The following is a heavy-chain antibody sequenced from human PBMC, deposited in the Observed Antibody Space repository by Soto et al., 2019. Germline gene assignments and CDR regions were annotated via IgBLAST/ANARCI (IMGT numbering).Heavy chain of an antibody. CDR2: IIPIFGTA. Sequence: SVKVSCKPPGGTFSSSAIGWVGQPPGQGLEWMGGIIPIFGTANYAQKFKGRVTITADDSTSTAYMELSSLRSEDPAVYYCGKSDYRSGSYAHYNSAFDSWGQGTQVTVSS. CDR1: GGTFSSSA. CDR3: GKSDYRSGSYAHYNSAFDS. V-gene: IGHV1-69*13. J-gene: IGHJ4*01. D-gene: IGHD3-10*01.